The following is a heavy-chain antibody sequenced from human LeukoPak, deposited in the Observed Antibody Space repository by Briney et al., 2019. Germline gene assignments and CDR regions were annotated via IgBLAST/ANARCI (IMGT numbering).Heavy chain of an antibody. J-gene: IGHJ1*01. CDR2: VNHNGNVN. V-gene: IGHV3-7*03. Sequence: PGGSLRLSCAASGFTFSSYWMNWARQAPGNGLEWVASVNHNGNVNYYVDSVKGRFTISRDNAKNSLYLQMNSLRAEDTAVYYCAKDTFWDSSWYGEYFQHWGQGTLVTVSS. D-gene: IGHD6-13*01. CDR1: GFTFSSYW. CDR3: AKDTFWDSSWYGEYFQH.